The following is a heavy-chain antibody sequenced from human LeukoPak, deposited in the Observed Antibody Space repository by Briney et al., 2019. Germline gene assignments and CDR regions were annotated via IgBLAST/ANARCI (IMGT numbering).Heavy chain of an antibody. CDR1: GFSFSSYW. D-gene: IGHD5-18*01. J-gene: IGHJ4*02. CDR3: AREGYISGYGVIDY. Sequence: GGSLRLSCAASGFSFSSYWMGWVRQAPGKGLEWVANIKRDGSEKYYVDSVKGRFTISRDNAKNSLYLQMNSLRAEDTRIYYGAREGYISGYGVIDYWGQGPLVTVS. V-gene: IGHV3-7*01. CDR2: IKRDGSEK.